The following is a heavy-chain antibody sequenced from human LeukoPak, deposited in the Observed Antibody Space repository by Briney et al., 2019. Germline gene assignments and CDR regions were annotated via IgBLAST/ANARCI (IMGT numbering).Heavy chain of an antibody. Sequence: PGGSLRLSCAASGFTFSDYAMNWVRQAPGKGLEWVSGISGSGGSTYYADSVRGRFTISRDNSKNTLYLQMNSLRAEDTAVYYCAKDRYSNYGNWFDPWGQGTLVTVFS. CDR3: AKDRYSNYGNWFDP. V-gene: IGHV3-23*01. CDR2: ISGSGGST. D-gene: IGHD4-11*01. J-gene: IGHJ5*02. CDR1: GFTFSDYA.